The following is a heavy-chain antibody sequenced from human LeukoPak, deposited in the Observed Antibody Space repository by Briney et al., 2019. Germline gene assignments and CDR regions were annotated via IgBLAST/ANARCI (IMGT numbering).Heavy chain of an antibody. CDR2: INHSGST. CDR3: SLMTTVTVVDY. V-gene: IGHV4-34*01. Sequence: SETLSLTCAVYGGSFSGYYWSWIRQPPGKGLEWIGEINHSGSTNYNPSLKSRVTISVDTSKNQFSLKLSSVTAADTAVYYCSLMTTVTVVDYWGQGTLVTVSS. D-gene: IGHD4-17*01. CDR1: GGSFSGYY. J-gene: IGHJ4*02.